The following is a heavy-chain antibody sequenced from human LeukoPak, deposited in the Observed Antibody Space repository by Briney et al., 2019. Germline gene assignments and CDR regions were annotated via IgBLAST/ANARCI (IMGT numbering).Heavy chain of an antibody. Sequence: PETLSLTCSVSGGSISSSTYYWGWIRQPPGQGLDWIGNIYYSGSTYYNPSLKSRVTISVDTSKNQFSLKLTSVTAADTAVYYCARDYGDYAFDSWGQGTLVTVSS. D-gene: IGHD4-17*01. CDR1: GGSISSSTYY. CDR2: IYYSGST. J-gene: IGHJ4*02. CDR3: ARDYGDYAFDS. V-gene: IGHV4-39*02.